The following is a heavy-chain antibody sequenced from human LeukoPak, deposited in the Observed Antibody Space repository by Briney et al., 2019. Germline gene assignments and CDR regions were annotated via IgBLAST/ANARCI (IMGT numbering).Heavy chain of an antibody. V-gene: IGHV4-59*01. D-gene: IGHD5-18*01. CDR3: ARQDSLDAFDI. Sequence: PSETLSLTCTVSGGSISSYYWSWIRQPPGKGLEWIGYIYYSGSTNYNPSLKSRVTISVDTPKNQFSLKLSSVTAAGTAVYYCARQDSLDAFDIWGQGTMVTVSS. CDR1: GGSISSYY. CDR2: IYYSGST. J-gene: IGHJ3*02.